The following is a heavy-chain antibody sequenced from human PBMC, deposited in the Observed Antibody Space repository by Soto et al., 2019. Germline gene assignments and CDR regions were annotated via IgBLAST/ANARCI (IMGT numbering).Heavy chain of an antibody. CDR2: ISSSSSTI. V-gene: IGHV3-48*02. CDR3: ARSYCSSTSCYYYYYYGMDV. Sequence: GGSLRLSCAASGFTFSSYSMNWVRQAPGKGLEWVSYISSSSSTIYYADSVKGRFTISRDNAKNSLYLQMNSLRDEDTAVYYCARSYCSSTSCYYYYYYGMDVWGQGTTVTVSS. CDR1: GFTFSSYS. J-gene: IGHJ6*02. D-gene: IGHD2-2*01.